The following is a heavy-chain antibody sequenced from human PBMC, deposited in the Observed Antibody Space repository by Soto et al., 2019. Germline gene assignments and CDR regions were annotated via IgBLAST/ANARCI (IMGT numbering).Heavy chain of an antibody. CDR1: GFTVSSNY. CDR2: IYSGGST. V-gene: IGHV3-66*01. Sequence: GGSLRLSCAASGFTVSSNYMSWVRQAPGKGLEWVSVIYSGGSTYYADSVKGRFTISRDNSKNTLYLQMNSLRAEDTAVYYCARGTEDFWSGYYKDYYYYYYMDVWGKGTTVTVSS. CDR3: ARGTEDFWSGYYKDYYYYYYMDV. J-gene: IGHJ6*03. D-gene: IGHD3-3*01.